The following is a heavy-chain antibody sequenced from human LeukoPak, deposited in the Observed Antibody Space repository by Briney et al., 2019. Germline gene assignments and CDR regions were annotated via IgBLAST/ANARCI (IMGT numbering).Heavy chain of an antibody. CDR1: GYTFTSYD. D-gene: IGHD1-26*01. V-gene: IGHV1-8*01. J-gene: IGHJ4*02. Sequence: GASVTASCKASGYTFTSYDINWVRQAPGQGLEWMGWMNPNSGNTGYAQKFQGRVTMTRNTSISTAYMELSSLRSGDTAVYYCARGKLLRVPFDYWGQGTLVAVSS. CDR3: ARGKLLRVPFDY. CDR2: MNPNSGNT.